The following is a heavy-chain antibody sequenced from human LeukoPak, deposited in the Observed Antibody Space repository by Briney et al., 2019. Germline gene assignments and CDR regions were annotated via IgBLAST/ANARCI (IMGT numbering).Heavy chain of an antibody. D-gene: IGHD2-2*01. CDR2: IRSRGSYI. CDR3: ARTPNYCSITRCFDY. Sequence: GGSLRLSCAASGFTFSSYSMNWVRQAPGKGLEWVASIRSRGSYIYYADSVKGRFTISRDNAKNTLYLQMNSLGAEDTAVYYCARTPNYCSITRCFDYRGQGTLVSDCS. J-gene: IGHJ4*02. CDR1: GFTFSSYS. V-gene: IGHV3-21*01.